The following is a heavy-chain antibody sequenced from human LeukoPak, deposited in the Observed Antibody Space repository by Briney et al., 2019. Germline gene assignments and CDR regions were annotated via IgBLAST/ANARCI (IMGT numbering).Heavy chain of an antibody. Sequence: SETLSLTCAVYGGSFRGYYWSWIRQPPGKGLEWIGEINHSGSTNYNPSLKSRVTISVDTSKNQFSLKLSSVTAADTAVYYCARVSRRYFQHWGQGTLVTVSS. J-gene: IGHJ1*01. CDR1: GGSFRGYY. V-gene: IGHV4-34*01. CDR2: INHSGST. CDR3: ARVSRRYFQH.